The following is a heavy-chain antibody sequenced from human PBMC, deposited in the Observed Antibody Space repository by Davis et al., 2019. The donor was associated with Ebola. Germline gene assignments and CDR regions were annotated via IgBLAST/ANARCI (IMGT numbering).Heavy chain of an antibody. CDR2: ISGSGGST. J-gene: IGHJ4*02. Sequence: GESLKISCAGSGFTFSSYAMNWVRQAPGKGLEWVSAISGSGGSTYYAESVKGRFTISRDNSKNTLYLQMSSLRAEDTAVYYCAKTDYEDYLDYWGQGTVVTVSP. CDR1: GFTFSSYA. V-gene: IGHV3-23*01. D-gene: IGHD4-17*01. CDR3: AKTDYEDYLDY.